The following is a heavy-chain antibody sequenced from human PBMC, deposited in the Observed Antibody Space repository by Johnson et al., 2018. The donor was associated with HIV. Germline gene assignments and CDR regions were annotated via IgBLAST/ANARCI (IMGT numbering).Heavy chain of an antibody. V-gene: IGHV3-20*01. CDR1: GFTFDEYA. CDR3: AREVRVGATGAWVIAFDI. Sequence: VKLVESGGGVVRPGGSLRLSCAASGFTFDEYAMTWVRQVPGKGLEWVSGINWNGAITGYADFMKGRFTISRENAKHSLYLQMNSLRAEDTALYVCAREVRVGATGAWVIAFDIWGQGTMVTVSS. CDR2: INWNGAIT. J-gene: IGHJ3*02. D-gene: IGHD1-26*01.